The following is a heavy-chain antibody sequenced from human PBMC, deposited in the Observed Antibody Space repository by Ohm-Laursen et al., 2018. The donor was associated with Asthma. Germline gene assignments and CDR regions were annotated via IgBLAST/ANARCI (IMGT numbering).Heavy chain of an antibody. Sequence: SLRLSCAASGDTFSIFRNSWMAWVRQAPGKGLEWLAKIQPGGGAEVYVDSVKGRFTTSRDNAKNSVYLQMNSLRAEDTALYYCARIGPEWELPGREYSLHHWGQGTQVTVSS. CDR1: GDTFSIFRNSW. J-gene: IGHJ1*01. CDR2: IQPGGGAE. V-gene: IGHV3-7*01. D-gene: IGHD1-26*01. CDR3: ARIGPEWELPGREYSLHH.